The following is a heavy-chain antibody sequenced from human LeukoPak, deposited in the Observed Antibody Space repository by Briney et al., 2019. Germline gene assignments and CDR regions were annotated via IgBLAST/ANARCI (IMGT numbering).Heavy chain of an antibody. V-gene: IGHV4-59*08. Sequence: PSETLSLTCTVSGGSISSYYWSWIRQPPGKGLEWIGYIYYSGSTNYNPSLKSRVTISVDTSKNQFSLKLSSVTAADTAVYYCARQNYYFYGMDVWVQGTTVTVSS. CDR1: GGSISSYY. CDR3: ARQNYYFYGMDV. CDR2: IYYSGST. J-gene: IGHJ6*02.